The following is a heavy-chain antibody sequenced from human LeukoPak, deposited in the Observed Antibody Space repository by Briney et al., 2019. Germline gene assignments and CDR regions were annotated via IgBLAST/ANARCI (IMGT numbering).Heavy chain of an antibody. D-gene: IGHD2-2*01. CDR3: AREDCSSTSCQGWFDP. CDR1: GYTFTNYE. CDR2: INPNSGNT. V-gene: IGHV1-8*03. Sequence: ASVKVSCKASGYTFTNYEINWVRQATGQGLEWMGWINPNSGNTGYLQKFQGRVTITRKTSINTAYMDLSSLRSEDTAVYYCAREDCSSTSCQGWFDPWGQGTLVTVSS. J-gene: IGHJ5*02.